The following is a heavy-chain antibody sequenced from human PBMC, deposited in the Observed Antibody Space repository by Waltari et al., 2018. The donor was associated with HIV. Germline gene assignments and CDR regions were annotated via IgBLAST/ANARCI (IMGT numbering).Heavy chain of an antibody. CDR2: VYHTGRT. CDR1: GGSISSTGHY. J-gene: IGHJ5*01. V-gene: IGHV4-39*01. CDR3: VRQPLAFLVDS. Sequence: QLLLQESGPGQVKPSETLSLSCSVSGGSISSTGHYWGWIRQSPWKALEWIGSVYHTGRTDYNPSLKNRIAISIDTSQSQFSLKLSSVTAADTSLYLCVRQPLAFLVDSWGQGTRVIVSS.